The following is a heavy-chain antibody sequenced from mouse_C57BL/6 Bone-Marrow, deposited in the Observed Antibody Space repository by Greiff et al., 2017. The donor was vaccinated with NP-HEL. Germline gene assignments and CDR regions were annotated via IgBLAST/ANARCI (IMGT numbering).Heavy chain of an antibody. J-gene: IGHJ1*03. D-gene: IGHD1-1*01. CDR1: GFTFSDYY. CDR3: ARDPHYYGSSLYWYFDV. CDR2: INYDGSST. Sequence: EVMLVESEGGLVQPGSSMKLSCTASGFTFSDYYMAWVRQVPEKGLEWVANINYDGSSTYYLDSLKSRFIISRDNAKNILYLQMSSLKSEDTATYYCARDPHYYGSSLYWYFDVWGTGTTVTVSS. V-gene: IGHV5-16*01.